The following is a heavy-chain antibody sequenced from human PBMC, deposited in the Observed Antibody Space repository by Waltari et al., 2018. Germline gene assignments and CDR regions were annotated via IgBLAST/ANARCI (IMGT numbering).Heavy chain of an antibody. CDR2: ISASGGST. CDR1: GFTFSSYA. V-gene: IGHV3-23*01. J-gene: IGHJ4*02. Sequence: EVQVLESGGGLVQPGGSLRLSCAASGFTFSSYAMSWVRQAPGKGLEWVSTISASGGSTYYADSVKGRFTISRDNSRNTLFVQMNSLRADDTAVYYCAKEPYGSGSYWFDYWGQGTLVIVSS. D-gene: IGHD3-10*01. CDR3: AKEPYGSGSYWFDY.